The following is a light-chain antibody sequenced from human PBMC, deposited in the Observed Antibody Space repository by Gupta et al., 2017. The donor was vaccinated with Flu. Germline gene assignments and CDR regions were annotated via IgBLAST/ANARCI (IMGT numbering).Light chain of an antibody. J-gene: IGLJ3*02. V-gene: IGLV2-14*01. CDR2: EVR. Sequence: QSALSQPASVSRSPGQSITISCTGTSSDVGGYNYVSWYQQRPGKVPPLMLDEVRYRPSGLSSRCAGTKSGTTAFMTISGLQAEDEANYYCSSYTSTSRGVFGGGTELTVL. CDR1: SSDVGGYNY. CDR3: SSYTSTSRGV.